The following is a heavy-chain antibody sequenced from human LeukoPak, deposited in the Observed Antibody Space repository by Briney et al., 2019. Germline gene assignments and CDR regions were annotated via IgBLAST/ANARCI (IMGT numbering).Heavy chain of an antibody. CDR1: GASIPRDIFY. Sequence: SETLSLTCPVSGASIPRDIFYWNWIPQSPGKALEWIGAIHNSRGTSYNPSLESRLTISVDPSENKFFLKMTSVTDADTATYYCGKVGGNTNSWGQGTLVTVSS. V-gene: IGHV4-30-4*01. D-gene: IGHD4-23*01. CDR3: GKVGGNTNS. CDR2: IHNSRGT. J-gene: IGHJ4*02.